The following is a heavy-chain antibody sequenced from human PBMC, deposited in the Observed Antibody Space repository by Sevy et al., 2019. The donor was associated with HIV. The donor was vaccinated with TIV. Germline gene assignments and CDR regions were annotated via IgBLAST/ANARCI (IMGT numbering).Heavy chain of an antibody. D-gene: IGHD3-3*01. Sequence: GGSLRLSCAASGFTFSSYAMSWVRQAPGKGLEWVSAISGSGGSTYYADSVKGRFTISRDKSKNTLYLQMNSQRAEDTAVYYYAKDSTRRYYFWSGYQYNWFDPWGQGTLVTVSS. V-gene: IGHV3-23*01. CDR3: AKDSTRRYYFWSGYQYNWFDP. J-gene: IGHJ5*02. CDR1: GFTFSSYA. CDR2: ISGSGGST.